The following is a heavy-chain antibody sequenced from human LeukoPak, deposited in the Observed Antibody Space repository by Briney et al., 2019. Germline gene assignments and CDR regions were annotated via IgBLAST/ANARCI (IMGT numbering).Heavy chain of an antibody. CDR1: GFTFSSYG. J-gene: IGHJ4*02. CDR3: AKVGMVTTTLGYFDY. D-gene: IGHD4-17*01. CDR2: IRYDGSNK. V-gene: IGHV3-30*02. Sequence: GGSLRLSCAASGFTFSSYGMLWVRQAPGKGLEWVSFIRYDGSNKHYADSVKGRFTISRDNSNNTLYLQMNSLRAEDTAVYYCAKVGMVTTTLGYFDYWGQGTLVSVSS.